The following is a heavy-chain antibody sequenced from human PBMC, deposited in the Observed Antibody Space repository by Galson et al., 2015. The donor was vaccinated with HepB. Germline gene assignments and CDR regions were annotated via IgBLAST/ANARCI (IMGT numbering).Heavy chain of an antibody. Sequence: SVKVSCKASGGTFSSYAISWVRQAPGQGLEWMGRIIPILGIANYAQKFQGRVTITADKSTSTAYMELSSLRSEDTAVYYCARRIRDSDDAFDIWGQGTMVTVSS. V-gene: IGHV1-69*04. D-gene: IGHD2/OR15-2a*01. CDR2: IIPILGIA. CDR1: GGTFSSYA. CDR3: ARRIRDSDDAFDI. J-gene: IGHJ3*02.